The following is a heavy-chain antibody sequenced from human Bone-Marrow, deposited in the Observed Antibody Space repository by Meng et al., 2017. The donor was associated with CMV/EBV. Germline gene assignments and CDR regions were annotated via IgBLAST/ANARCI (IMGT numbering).Heavy chain of an antibody. CDR3: ARVHPITMVRGVIIPYFDS. CDR2: IHYTGST. D-gene: IGHD3-10*01. V-gene: IGHV4-31*02. CDR1: SSGDYY. J-gene: IGHJ4*02. Sequence: SSGDYYWSWIRQHAAQGLEWIGYIHYTGSTYYNPSLKSRIVISIDASKNQFSLKLSSVTAADTAVYYCARVHPITMVRGVIIPYFDSWGQGTLVTVSS.